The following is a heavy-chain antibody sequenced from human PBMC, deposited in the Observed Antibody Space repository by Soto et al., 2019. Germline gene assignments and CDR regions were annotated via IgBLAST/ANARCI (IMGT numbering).Heavy chain of an antibody. Sequence: EVKLLESGGGLVQPGGSLRLSCTASGFAFDRFAMNWVRQAPGKGLQWVSSISYSGGSRYYADSVKGRFTVSRDNSKKTLFLQINNLRAEDTVVYYCAKATDTEYYDIDYWGQGTLVTVAS. CDR3: AKATDTEYYDIDY. V-gene: IGHV3-23*01. CDR2: ISYSGGSR. J-gene: IGHJ4*02. D-gene: IGHD3-9*01. CDR1: GFAFDRFA.